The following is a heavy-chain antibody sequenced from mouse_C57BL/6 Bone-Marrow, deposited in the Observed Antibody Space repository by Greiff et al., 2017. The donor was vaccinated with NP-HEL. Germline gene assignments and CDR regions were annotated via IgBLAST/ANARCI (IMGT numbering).Heavy chain of an antibody. J-gene: IGHJ2*01. Sequence: QVQLQQPGAELVKPGASVKMSCKASGYTFTSYWITWVKQRPGQGLEWIGDIYPGSGSTNYNEKFKSKATLTVDTSSSTAYMQLSSLTSEDSAVYYCARRRSDYVGSDYWGQGTTLTVSS. V-gene: IGHV1-55*01. CDR2: IYPGSGST. D-gene: IGHD2-13*01. CDR1: GYTFTSYW. CDR3: ARRRSDYVGSDY.